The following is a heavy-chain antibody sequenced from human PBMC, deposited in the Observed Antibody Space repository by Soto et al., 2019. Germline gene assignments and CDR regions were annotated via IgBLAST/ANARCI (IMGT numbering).Heavy chain of an antibody. Sequence: PGESLKISCKGSGYSFTSYWIGWVRQMPGKGLEWMGIIYPGDSDTRYSPSFQGQVTISADKSIGTAYLQWSSLKASDTAMYYCAITDIVVVVAATPSWFDPWGQGTLVTVSS. CDR1: GYSFTSYW. CDR3: AITDIVVVVAATPSWFDP. CDR2: IYPGDSDT. D-gene: IGHD2-15*01. V-gene: IGHV5-51*01. J-gene: IGHJ5*02.